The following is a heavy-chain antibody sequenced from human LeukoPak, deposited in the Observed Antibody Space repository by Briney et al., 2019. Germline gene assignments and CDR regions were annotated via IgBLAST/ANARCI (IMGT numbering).Heavy chain of an antibody. CDR1: GGSISSYY. D-gene: IGHD2-15*01. J-gene: IGHJ4*02. CDR2: IYSTGRT. V-gene: IGHV4-59*12. CDR3: VRAGDGGGGYIGVGYF. Sequence: SETLSLTCTVSGGSISSYYWSWIRQPPGKGLEWIGSIYSTGRTYYNPSLKSRVTISVDTSKNHFSLKLSSVTAADTALYYCVRAGDGGGGYIGVGYFWGQGALVTVSS.